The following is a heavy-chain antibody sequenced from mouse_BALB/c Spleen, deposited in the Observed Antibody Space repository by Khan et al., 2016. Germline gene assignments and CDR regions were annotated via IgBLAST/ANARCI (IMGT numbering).Heavy chain of an antibody. CDR1: GYSISRGDS. D-gene: IGHD2-4*01. J-gene: IGHJ2*01. Sequence: EVQLQEPGPDLVKPSQSLSLTCTVTGYSISRGDSWHGIRQFPGNKLEWMAYIHYSGSTNYNPSLKSRISITRDTYKNQFFLQLIYVTTEEPATYSCTSADYDVSGYWGQGTTLPVSS. V-gene: IGHV3-1*02. CDR2: IHYSGST. CDR3: TSADYDVSGY.